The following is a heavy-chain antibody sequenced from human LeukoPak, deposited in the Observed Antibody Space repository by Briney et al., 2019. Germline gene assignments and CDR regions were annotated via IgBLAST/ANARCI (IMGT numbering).Heavy chain of an antibody. V-gene: IGHV4-59*01. CDR2: IYYSGST. CDR3: ARGYCSGGSCPADY. CDR1: GVSISSYY. J-gene: IGHJ4*02. D-gene: IGHD2-15*01. Sequence: SETLSLTCTVSGVSISSYYWSWIRQPPGKGLEWIGYIYYSGSTNYNPSLKSRVTISADTSKNQFSLKLSSVTAADTAVYYCARGYCSGGSCPADYWGQGTLVTVSS.